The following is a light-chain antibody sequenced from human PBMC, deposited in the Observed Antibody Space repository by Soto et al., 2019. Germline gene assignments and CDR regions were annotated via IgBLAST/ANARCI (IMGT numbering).Light chain of an antibody. J-gene: IGLJ2*01. CDR3: QSADSSGTSHVV. Sequence: SYELTQPPSVSVSPGQTARITCSGDALTKQYAYWYQQKSGQAPVLVIYKDNERPSGIPERFSGSSSGTTVTLTISGVQAEDEADYYCQSADSSGTSHVVSGGGTKVTVL. CDR1: ALTKQY. CDR2: KDN. V-gene: IGLV3-25*03.